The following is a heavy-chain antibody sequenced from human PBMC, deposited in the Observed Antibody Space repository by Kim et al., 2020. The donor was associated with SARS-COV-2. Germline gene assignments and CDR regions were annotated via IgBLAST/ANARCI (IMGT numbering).Heavy chain of an antibody. V-gene: IGHV4-59*12. CDR1: GGSISSYY. CDR2: IYYSGST. Sequence: SETLSLTCTVSGGSISSYYWSWIRQPPGKGLEWIGYIYYSGSTNYNPSLKSRVTISVDTSKNQFSLKLSSVTAADTAVYYCAREPAVAGYFDYWGQGTLVTVSS. J-gene: IGHJ4*02. D-gene: IGHD6-19*01. CDR3: AREPAVAGYFDY.